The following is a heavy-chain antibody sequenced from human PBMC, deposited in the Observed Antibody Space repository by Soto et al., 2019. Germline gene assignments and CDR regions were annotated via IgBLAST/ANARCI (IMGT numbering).Heavy chain of an antibody. CDR1: GGTFSSYA. J-gene: IGHJ5*02. CDR2: IIPIFGPA. V-gene: IGHV1-69*06. CDR3: SRDRGIITIPPVWFDH. D-gene: IGHD3-3*01. Sequence: QVQLVQSGAEVKKPGSSVKVSCKASGGTFSSYAISWVRQAPGQGLEWMGGIIPIFGPANYAQKFQGRVTITADKSTRTAYMVVSRLRTEDTGVYYCSRDRGIITIPPVWFDHWGQGTLVTVAA.